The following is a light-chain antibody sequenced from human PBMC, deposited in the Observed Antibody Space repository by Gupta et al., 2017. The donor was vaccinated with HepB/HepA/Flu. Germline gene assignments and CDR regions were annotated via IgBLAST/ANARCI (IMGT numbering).Light chain of an antibody. CDR3: QQYGSSPLIT. V-gene: IGKV3-20*01. J-gene: IGKJ5*01. CDR1: QSVSSSY. Sequence: ETVLTQSPCTLSFSPGERATLSCKASQSVSSSYLACYQQKPGQAPRLLIYDASSKATGIPDRLIGGGSGTAVTLTISRLEPEDFAVYYCQQYGSSPLITFGQGTRLEIK. CDR2: DAS.